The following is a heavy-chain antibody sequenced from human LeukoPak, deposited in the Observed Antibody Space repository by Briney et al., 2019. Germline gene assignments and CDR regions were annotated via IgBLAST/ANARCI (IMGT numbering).Heavy chain of an antibody. CDR2: INHSGST. V-gene: IGHV4-34*01. Sequence: SETLSLTCAVYGGSFSGYYWSWIPQPPGKGLEWIGEINHSGSTNYNPSLKSRVTISVDTSKNQFSLKLSSVTAADTAVYYCARGAGIVVVPAATNWFDPWGQGTLVTVSS. J-gene: IGHJ5*02. D-gene: IGHD2-2*01. CDR1: GGSFSGYY. CDR3: ARGAGIVVVPAATNWFDP.